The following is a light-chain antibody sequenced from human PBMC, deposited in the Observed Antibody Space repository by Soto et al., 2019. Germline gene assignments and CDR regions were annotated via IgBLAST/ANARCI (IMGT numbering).Light chain of an antibody. V-gene: IGLV2-8*01. CDR3: SSYAGSNNL. Sequence: QSALTQPPSASGSPGQSVTISCTGTSSDVGGYNYVSWYQQHPGKAPKLMIYEVSKRPSVVPDRFSGSKSGNTASLTVSGLQAEDEADYYCSSYAGSNNLFGGGTELTVL. J-gene: IGLJ2*01. CDR1: SSDVGGYNY. CDR2: EVS.